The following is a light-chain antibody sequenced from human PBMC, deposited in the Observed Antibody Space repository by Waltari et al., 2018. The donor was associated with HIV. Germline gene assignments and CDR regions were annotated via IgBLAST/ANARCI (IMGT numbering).Light chain of an antibody. J-gene: IGLJ3*02. V-gene: IGLV1-40*01. CDR2: DNI. CDR3: QSYDSSLRV. CDR1: SSNIGAGYD. Sequence: QSVLTQPPSVSGAPGQRVTISCTGSSSNIGAGYDVHWYQQLPGTAPKLLIYDNINRPPGVPDRFAGSKSGTSASLAITGLQAEDEADYYCQSYDSSLRVFGGGTKLTVL.